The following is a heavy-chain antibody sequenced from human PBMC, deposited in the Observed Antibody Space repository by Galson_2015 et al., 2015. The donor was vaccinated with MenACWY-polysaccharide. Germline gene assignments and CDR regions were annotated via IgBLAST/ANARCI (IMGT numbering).Heavy chain of an antibody. J-gene: IGHJ3*02. CDR3: AREGSRIVFHAFDT. V-gene: IGHV3-33*01. CDR2: IQYDGSKI. Sequence: SLRLSCAASGLRFSGSGMHWVRQAPGKGLEWVAVIQYDGSKIEYADSVKGRFTISRDNSKNTLFLEMNSLGAEDTAVYYCAREGSRIVFHAFDTWGQGTMVTVSS. D-gene: IGHD6-13*01. CDR1: GLRFSGSG.